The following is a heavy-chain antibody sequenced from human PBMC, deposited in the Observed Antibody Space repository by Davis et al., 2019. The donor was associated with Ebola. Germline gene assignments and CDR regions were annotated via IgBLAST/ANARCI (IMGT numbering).Heavy chain of an antibody. CDR1: GFTFSSYG. CDR3: ARDVSILSLSTRLVGYFDY. D-gene: IGHD2/OR15-2a*01. Sequence: GGSLRLSCAASGFTFSSYGMHWVRQAPGKGLEWVAVISYDGSNKYYADSVKGRFTVSRDNAKNSLYLQMNSLRDEGTAVYYCARDVSILSLSTRLVGYFDYWGQGTLVTVSS. V-gene: IGHV3-30*05. CDR2: ISYDGSNK. J-gene: IGHJ4*02.